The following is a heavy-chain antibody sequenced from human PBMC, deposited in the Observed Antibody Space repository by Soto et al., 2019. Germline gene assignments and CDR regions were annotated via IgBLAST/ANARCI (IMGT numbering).Heavy chain of an antibody. J-gene: IGHJ4*02. D-gene: IGHD6-13*01. CDR2: IYYSGST. Sequence: PSETLSLTCTVSGGSISSYYWSWIRQPPGKGLEWIGYIYYSGSTNYNPSLKSRVTISVDTSKNQFSLKLSSVTAADTAVYYCARVRRAAAGNYFDYWGQGTLVTVSS. CDR1: GGSISSYY. CDR3: ARVRRAAAGNYFDY. V-gene: IGHV4-59*01.